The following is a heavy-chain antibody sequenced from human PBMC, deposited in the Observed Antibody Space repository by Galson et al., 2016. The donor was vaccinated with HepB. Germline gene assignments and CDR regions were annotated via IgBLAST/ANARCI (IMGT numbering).Heavy chain of an antibody. CDR3: ARDDGFYNGMDV. V-gene: IGHV4-61*01. D-gene: IGHD5-24*01. J-gene: IGHJ6*02. CDR1: SDPVTSGTYY. CDR2: IHDSGNT. Sequence: SETLSLTCTVSSDPVTSGTYYWSWVRQSPGKGLDRIGYIHDSGNTNYNPSIKSRVTISRDTSKNQFFLELTSVTAADTAVYYCARDDGFYNGMDVWGQGTTVTVAS.